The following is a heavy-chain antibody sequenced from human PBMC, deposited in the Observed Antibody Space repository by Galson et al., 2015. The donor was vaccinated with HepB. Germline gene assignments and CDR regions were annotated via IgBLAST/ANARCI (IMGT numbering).Heavy chain of an antibody. CDR1: GFTFSSYW. V-gene: IGHV3-7*03. D-gene: IGHD6-13*01. CDR3: ARGDGSIWYSY. J-gene: IGHJ4*02. CDR2: IKQDGSEK. Sequence: SLRLSCAASGFTFSSYWMNWVRQAPGKGLEWVAAIKQDGSEKYYVDSVKGRFIISRDNAKNSLDLQMNSLRADDTAVYYCARGDGSIWYSYWGQGILVTVSS.